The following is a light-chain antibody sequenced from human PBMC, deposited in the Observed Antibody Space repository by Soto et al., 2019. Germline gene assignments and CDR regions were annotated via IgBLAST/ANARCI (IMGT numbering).Light chain of an antibody. V-gene: IGKV3-20*01. CDR2: GAS. Sequence: ENVLTQSPGTLSLSPGERATLSCRASQSVGTYLAWYQQKPGQAPRLLISGASSRATGIPDRFSGSGSGTDFTLTISRLEPEDFAVYYCQQYGYLGTFGQGTKVDIK. CDR1: QSVGTY. J-gene: IGKJ1*01. CDR3: QQYGYLGT.